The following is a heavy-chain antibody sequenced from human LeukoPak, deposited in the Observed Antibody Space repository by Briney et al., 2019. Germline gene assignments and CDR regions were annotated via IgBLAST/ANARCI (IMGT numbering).Heavy chain of an antibody. Sequence: PSETLSLTCTVSGGSISGYYWSWIRQPPGKGLEWIGYIYYSGSTNYNPSLKSRVTISVETSKNQFSLQLNSVTPEDTAVYYCARDAGSGWSSFDYWGQGTLVTVSS. V-gene: IGHV4-59*12. CDR3: ARDAGSGWSSFDY. CDR1: GGSISGYY. J-gene: IGHJ4*02. CDR2: IYYSGST. D-gene: IGHD6-19*01.